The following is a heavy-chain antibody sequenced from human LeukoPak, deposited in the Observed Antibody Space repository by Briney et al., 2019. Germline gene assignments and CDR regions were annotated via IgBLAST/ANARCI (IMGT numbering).Heavy chain of an antibody. V-gene: IGHV3-7*01. J-gene: IGHJ4*02. CDR2: INQDGSEK. Sequence: PGGSLRLSCAASGFTFSRNWMSWVRQAPGKGLEWVANINQDGSEKYYVDSVKGRFTISRDNAKNSLYLQMNSLRAEDTAVYYCARYCSGGSCWDYWGQGTPVTVSS. CDR1: GFTFSRNW. D-gene: IGHD2-15*01. CDR3: ARYCSGGSCWDY.